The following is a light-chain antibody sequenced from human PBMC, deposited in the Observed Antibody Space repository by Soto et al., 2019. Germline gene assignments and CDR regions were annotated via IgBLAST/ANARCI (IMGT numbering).Light chain of an antibody. CDR3: RQYNNWPRT. Sequence: ETVMTQSPDTLSVSPGEGATLSCRASESVNSNLAWYQWKPGQTPRLLIYGASTRATGIPASFTGSGSGTEFTLTINSLKSEDFAVYFCRQYNNWPRTFGQGTRVEIK. J-gene: IGKJ1*01. CDR1: ESVNSN. V-gene: IGKV3-15*01. CDR2: GAS.